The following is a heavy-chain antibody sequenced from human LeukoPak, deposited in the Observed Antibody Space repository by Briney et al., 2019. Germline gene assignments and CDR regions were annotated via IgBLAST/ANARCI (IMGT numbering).Heavy chain of an antibody. V-gene: IGHV1-2*02. CDR1: GYTFTGYY. D-gene: IGHD3-10*01. CDR3: AKVGAMVL. Sequence: ASVKVSCKASGYTFTGYYMHWVRQAPGRGLEWMGWINPNSGGTNYAQKFQGRVTMTRDKSITTAYMDLSSLTSDDTAVYYCAKVGAMVLWGQGTQVTVSS. J-gene: IGHJ4*02. CDR2: INPNSGGT.